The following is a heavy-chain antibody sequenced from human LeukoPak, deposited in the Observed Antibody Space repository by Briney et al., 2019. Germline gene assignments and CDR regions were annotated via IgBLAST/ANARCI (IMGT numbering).Heavy chain of an antibody. CDR2: ISAYNGNT. Sequence: ASVKVSCKASGYTFTSYGISWVRQAPGQGLEWMGWISAYNGNTNYAQKLQGRVTMTTDTSTSTAYMELRSLRSDDMAVYYCASAAAGNNDAFDIWGQGTMVTVSS. D-gene: IGHD6-13*01. CDR3: ASAAAGNNDAFDI. J-gene: IGHJ3*02. V-gene: IGHV1-18*03. CDR1: GYTFTSYG.